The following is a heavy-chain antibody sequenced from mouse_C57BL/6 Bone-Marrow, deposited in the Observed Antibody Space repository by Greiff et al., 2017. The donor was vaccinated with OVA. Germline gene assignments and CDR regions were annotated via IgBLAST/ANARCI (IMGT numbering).Heavy chain of an antibody. D-gene: IGHD2-1*01. CDR2: FHPSDSDT. CDR3: AILGDYYGNCGGTAWFAY. CDR1: GYTFTSYW. J-gene: IGHJ3*01. V-gene: IGHV1-74*01. Sequence: QVQLKQPGAELVKPGASVKVSCKASGYTFTSYWMHWVKQRPGQGLEWIGRFHPSDSDTNYNQKFKGKATLTVDKSSSTAYMQLSSLTSEDSAVYYCAILGDYYGNCGGTAWFAYWGQGTLVTVSA.